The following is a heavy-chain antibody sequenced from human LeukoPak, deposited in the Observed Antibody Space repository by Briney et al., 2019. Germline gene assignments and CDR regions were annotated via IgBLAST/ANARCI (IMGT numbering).Heavy chain of an antibody. CDR1: GGSISSHY. J-gene: IGHJ4*02. V-gene: IGHV4-59*11. D-gene: IGHD2-15*01. CDR2: IYYSGSI. CDR3: ARGYCSGGSCYRGLVDY. Sequence: SETLSLTCTVSGGSISSHYWSWIRQPPGKGLEWIGYIYYSGSINYNPSLKSRVTISVDTSKNQFSLKLSSVTAADTAVYYCARGYCSGGSCYRGLVDYWGQGTLVTVSS.